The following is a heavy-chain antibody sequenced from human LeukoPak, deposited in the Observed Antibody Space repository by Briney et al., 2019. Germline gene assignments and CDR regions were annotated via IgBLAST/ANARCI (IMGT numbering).Heavy chain of an antibody. V-gene: IGHV4-59*08. J-gene: IGHJ4*02. CDR3: ARHIFPDGSPFDS. D-gene: IGHD3-10*01. Sequence: SETLSLTCTVSGVSITNNHWSWIRQAPGKGLEWLGHISYTGNTHYHPTLKCRLTISVDTSKNNFYLTLTSLTAADTALYYCARHIFPDGSPFDSWGQGSLVTVSS. CDR1: GVSITNNH. CDR2: ISYTGNT.